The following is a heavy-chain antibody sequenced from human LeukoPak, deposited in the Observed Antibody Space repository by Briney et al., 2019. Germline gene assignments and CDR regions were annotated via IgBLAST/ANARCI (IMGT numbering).Heavy chain of an antibody. CDR2: MNPNSGNT. V-gene: IGHV1-8*01. D-gene: IGHD3-10*01. J-gene: IGHJ6*02. CDR1: GYTFTSYD. CDR3: ARDRAVRGVIIARYYYYGMDV. Sequence: ASVKVSCKASGYTFTSYDINWVRQATGQGLEWMGWMNPNSGNTGYAQKFQGRVTMTRNTSISTAYMELSSLRSKDTAVYYCARDRAVRGVIIARYYYYGMDVWGQGTTVTVSS.